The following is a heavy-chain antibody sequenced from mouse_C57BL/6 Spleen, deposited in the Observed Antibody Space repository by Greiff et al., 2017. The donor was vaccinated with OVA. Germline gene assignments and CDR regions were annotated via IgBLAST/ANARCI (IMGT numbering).Heavy chain of an antibody. Sequence: QVQLQQSGAELVRPGTSVKVSCKASGYAFTNYLIEWVKQRPGQGLEWIGVINPGSGGTNYNEKFKGKATLTADKSSSTAYMQLSSLTSEDSAVYFCARPYDRGDLTWFAYWGQGTLVTVSA. CDR3: ARPYDRGDLTWFAY. CDR1: GYAFTNYL. J-gene: IGHJ3*01. V-gene: IGHV1-54*01. D-gene: IGHD2-14*01. CDR2: INPGSGGT.